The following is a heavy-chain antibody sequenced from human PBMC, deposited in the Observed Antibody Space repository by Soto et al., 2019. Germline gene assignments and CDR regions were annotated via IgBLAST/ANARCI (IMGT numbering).Heavy chain of an antibody. V-gene: IGHV4-31*03. D-gene: IGHD4-17*01. Sequence: QVQLQESGPGLVKPSQTLSLTCTVSGGSISSGGYYWSWIRQHPGKGLEWFGYIYYSGSTYYNPSLRSRVAXAXDXAKNQFSLKLSSVTAADTAVYYCARSPEATATAFDYWGQGTLVTVSS. J-gene: IGHJ4*02. CDR2: IYYSGST. CDR3: ARSPEATATAFDY. CDR1: GGSISSGGYY.